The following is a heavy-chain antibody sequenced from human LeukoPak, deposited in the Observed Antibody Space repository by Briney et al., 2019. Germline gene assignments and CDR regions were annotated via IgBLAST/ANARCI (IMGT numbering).Heavy chain of an antibody. J-gene: IGHJ4*02. CDR3: ARGGYCSGGSCYWGRIDY. CDR2: INPNSGGT. Sequence: RASVKVSCKASGYTFTGYYMHWVRLAPGQGLEWMGWINPNSGGTNYAQKFQGRVTMTRDTSTSTVYMELSSLRSEDTAVYYCARGGYCSGGSCYWGRIDYWGQGTLVTVSS. CDR1: GYTFTGYY. V-gene: IGHV1-2*02. D-gene: IGHD2-15*01.